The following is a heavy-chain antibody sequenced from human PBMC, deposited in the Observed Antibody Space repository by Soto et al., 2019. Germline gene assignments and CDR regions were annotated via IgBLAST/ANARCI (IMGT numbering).Heavy chain of an antibody. Sequence: QITLKESGPTLVKPTQTLTLTCTFSGFSLSTSGVGVGWIRQPPGKALEWLALIYWDDDKRYSPSLKSRITITKDTSKNQVVLTMTNMDPVDTATYYCAHGYSSSWYGWYWFDPWGQGTLVTVSS. CDR2: IYWDDDK. CDR3: AHGYSSSWYGWYWFDP. D-gene: IGHD6-13*01. CDR1: GFSLSTSGVG. J-gene: IGHJ5*02. V-gene: IGHV2-5*02.